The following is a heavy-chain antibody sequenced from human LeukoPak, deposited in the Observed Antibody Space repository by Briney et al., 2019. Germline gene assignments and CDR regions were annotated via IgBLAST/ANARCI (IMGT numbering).Heavy chain of an antibody. CDR1: GGSISNYY. D-gene: IGHD3-3*01. Sequence: PSETLSLTCAVSGGSISNYYWSWIRQPAGKGLEWIGRIYSSGSTNYNPSLKSRVTMSVDTSKNQFSLKLSSVTAADTAVYYCARDRDFWSGFLDSWGQGTLVTVSS. CDR2: IYSSGST. V-gene: IGHV4-4*07. CDR3: ARDRDFWSGFLDS. J-gene: IGHJ4*02.